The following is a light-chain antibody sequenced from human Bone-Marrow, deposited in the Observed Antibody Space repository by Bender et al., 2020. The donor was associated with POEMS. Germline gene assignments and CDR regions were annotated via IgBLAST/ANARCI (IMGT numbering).Light chain of an antibody. V-gene: IGLV2-8*01. CDR2: GVN. CDR3: CSYAGYSTLL. CDR1: NSDVGGYNY. J-gene: IGLJ3*02. Sequence: QSALTQPPSASGSPGQAVTISCTGTNSDVGGYNYVSWYQQRPGKAPKLLIYGVNQRPSGVPDRFSGSKSGNTASLTISGLQAEDEADYYCCSYAGYSTLLFGGGTKLTVL.